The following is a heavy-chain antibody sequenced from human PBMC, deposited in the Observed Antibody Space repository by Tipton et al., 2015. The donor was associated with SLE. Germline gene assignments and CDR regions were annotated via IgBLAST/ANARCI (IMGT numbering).Heavy chain of an antibody. Sequence: LRLSCAVYGGTFSGYHWTWIRQTPEKGLEWIGEITQIGTTNYSPSLKSRLTISTDTSKRQISLRLTSMTAADTAVYYCAGHRLSLYSSGRGSSGVTVWGRGTTVTVSS. V-gene: IGHV4-34*08. CDR2: ITQIGTT. D-gene: IGHD2-21*01. CDR3: AGHRLSLYSSGRGSSGVTV. CDR1: GGTFSGYH. J-gene: IGHJ6*02.